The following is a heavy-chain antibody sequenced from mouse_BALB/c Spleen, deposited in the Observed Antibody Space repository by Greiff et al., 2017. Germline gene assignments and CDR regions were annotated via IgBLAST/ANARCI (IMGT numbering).Heavy chain of an antibody. Sequence: VKLMESGPELVKPGASVRISCKASGYTFTSYYIHWVKQRPGQGLEWIGWIYPGNVNTKYNEKFKGKATLTADKSSSTAYMQLSSLTSEDSAVYFCARGEGYYGSSFDYWGQGTTLTVSS. D-gene: IGHD1-1*01. CDR2: IYPGNVNT. CDR3: ARGEGYYGSSFDY. V-gene: IGHV1S56*01. CDR1: GYTFTSYY. J-gene: IGHJ2*01.